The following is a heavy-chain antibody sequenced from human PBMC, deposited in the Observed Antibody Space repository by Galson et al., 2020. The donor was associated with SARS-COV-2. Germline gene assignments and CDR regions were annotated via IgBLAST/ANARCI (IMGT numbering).Heavy chain of an antibody. CDR1: GGSIVVDGYY. CDR3: ARIYFYGSGRFHFDY. CDR2: IYYTGTT. D-gene: IGHD3-10*01. Sequence: SQTLSLTCGVSGGSIVVDGYYWMWIRHHPGRGLEWIGHIYYTGTTSYNPALKSRVSISLDTSKNDFFLRLSSVTAADTAVYYCARIYFYGSGRFHFDYWGQGTLVTVSS. V-gene: IGHV4-31*02. J-gene: IGHJ4*02.